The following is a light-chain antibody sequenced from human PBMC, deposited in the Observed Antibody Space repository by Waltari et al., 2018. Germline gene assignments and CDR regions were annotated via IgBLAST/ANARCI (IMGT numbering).Light chain of an antibody. CDR3: QQYYSTPFT. CDR2: WAS. Sequence: DIVLTQSPDSLAVSLGERATIHCTPRLSVLYSSNNKNYLAWYQQKPGQPPKLLIYWASTRESGVPDRFSGSGSGTEFTLTISSLQAEDVAVYYCQQYYSTPFTFGPGTKVDIK. CDR1: LSVLYSSNNKNY. J-gene: IGKJ3*01. V-gene: IGKV4-1*01.